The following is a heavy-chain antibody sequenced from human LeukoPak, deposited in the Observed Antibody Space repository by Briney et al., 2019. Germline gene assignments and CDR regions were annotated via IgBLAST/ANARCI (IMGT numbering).Heavy chain of an antibody. CDR3: ARDQAAGTFEAFDP. Sequence: PGGSLRLSCAASGFTFSSYAMHWVRQAPGKGLEYVSAISSNGGSTYYANSVKGRFTIFRDNSKNTLYLQMGSLRAEDMAVYYCARDQAAGTFEAFDPWGQGTLVTVSS. J-gene: IGHJ5*02. D-gene: IGHD6-13*01. CDR1: GFTFSSYA. CDR2: ISSNGGST. V-gene: IGHV3-64*01.